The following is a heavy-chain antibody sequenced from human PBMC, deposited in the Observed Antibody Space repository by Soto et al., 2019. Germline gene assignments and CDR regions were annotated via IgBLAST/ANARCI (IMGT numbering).Heavy chain of an antibody. Sequence: QVQLQQSGPGLVKPSQTLSLTCAISGDSVSSNSAAWNWIRQSPSRGLEWLGRTYYRSKWYNDYAVSVKSRITINPDTSKNQFSLQLNSVTPEDTAVYYCAASYYYGSGSSIVGAFDIWGQGTMVTVSS. CDR2: TYYRSKWYN. V-gene: IGHV6-1*01. J-gene: IGHJ3*02. CDR3: AASYYYGSGSSIVGAFDI. CDR1: GDSVSSNSAA. D-gene: IGHD3-10*01.